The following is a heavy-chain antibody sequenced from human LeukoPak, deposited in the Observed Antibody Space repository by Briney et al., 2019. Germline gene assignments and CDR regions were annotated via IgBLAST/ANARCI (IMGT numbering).Heavy chain of an antibody. J-gene: IGHJ4*02. CDR3: AKTARYFDWLLDSYYFDY. CDR1: GFTFSSYE. CDR2: ISSSGSTI. D-gene: IGHD3-9*01. Sequence: GGSLRLSCAASGFTFSSYEMNWVRQAPGKGLEWVSYISSSGSTIYYADSVKGRFTISRDNSKNTLYLQMNSLRAEDTAVYYCAKTARYFDWLLDSYYFDYWGQGTLVTVSS. V-gene: IGHV3-48*03.